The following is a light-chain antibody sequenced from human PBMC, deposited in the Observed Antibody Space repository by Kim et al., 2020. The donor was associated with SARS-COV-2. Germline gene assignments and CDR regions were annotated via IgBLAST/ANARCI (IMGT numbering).Light chain of an antibody. CDR3: QTWGTGILV. J-gene: IGLJ3*02. CDR2: LNSDGSH. V-gene: IGLV4-69*01. CDR1: SGHSRFA. Sequence: SVNLPCTLSSGHSRFAIAWHQQQPEKGPRFLMKLNSDGSHTKGDGIPDRFSGSSSGTERYLTISRLQSEDEADYYCQTWGTGILVFGGGTKVTVL.